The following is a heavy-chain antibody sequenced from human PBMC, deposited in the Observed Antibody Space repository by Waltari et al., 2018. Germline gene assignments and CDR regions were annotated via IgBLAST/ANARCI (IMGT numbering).Heavy chain of an antibody. CDR2: VIPIFGTA. CDR3: ARASGGDIVVVPAAPLGLDV. J-gene: IGHJ6*02. V-gene: IGHV1-69*01. D-gene: IGHD2-2*01. CDR1: GGTFSSYA. Sequence: QVQLVQSGAEVKKPGSSVKVSCKASGGTFSSYAISWVRQAPGQGLEWMGGVIPIFGTANYAQKFQGRVTITADESTSTAYMELSSLRSEDTAVYYCARASGGDIVVVPAAPLGLDVWGQGTTVTVSS.